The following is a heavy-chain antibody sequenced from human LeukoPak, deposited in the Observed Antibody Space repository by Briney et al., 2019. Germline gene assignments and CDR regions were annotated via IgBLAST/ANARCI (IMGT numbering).Heavy chain of an antibody. CDR2: IWYDGSNK. CDR1: GFTFSSYG. V-gene: IGHV3-33*01. Sequence: GRSLRLSCAASGFTFSSYGMHWVRQAPGKGLEWVAVIWYDGSNKYYADSVKGRFTISRDNSKNTLNLQMNSLRAEDTAVYYCARDLLYYYVYWGQGTLVTVSS. J-gene: IGHJ4*02. CDR3: ARDLLYYYVY.